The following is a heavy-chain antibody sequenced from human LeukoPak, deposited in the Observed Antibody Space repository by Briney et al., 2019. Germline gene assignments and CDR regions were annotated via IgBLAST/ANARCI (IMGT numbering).Heavy chain of an antibody. J-gene: IGHJ4*02. D-gene: IGHD3-22*01. CDR2: VNTDGSST. Sequence: GGSLRLSCAVSGFTLGSYWMHWVRQAPGQGLAWVSRVNTDGSSTTYAESVKGRFTISKDNAKNTLYLQMNGLRAEDTAVYYCARELGVGVIGDAFDIWGQGTLVTVSS. CDR1: GFTLGSYW. CDR3: ARELGVGVIGDAFDI. V-gene: IGHV3-74*01.